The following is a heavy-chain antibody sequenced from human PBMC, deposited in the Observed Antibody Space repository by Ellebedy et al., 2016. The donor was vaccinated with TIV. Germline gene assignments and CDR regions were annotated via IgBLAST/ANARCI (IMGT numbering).Heavy chain of an antibody. J-gene: IGHJ6*02. D-gene: IGHD6-13*01. CDR3: ARRSSRNVMDV. V-gene: IGHV6-1*01. CDR1: GDSVSSNSAG. Sequence: SQTLSLTCAISGDSVSSNSAGWNWIRQSPSRGLEWLGRTYYRSTWYNDYAVSVKSRITINPDTSKNQFSLQVNSVTPEDTAVYYCARRSSRNVMDVWGQGTTVTVSS. CDR2: TYYRSTWYN.